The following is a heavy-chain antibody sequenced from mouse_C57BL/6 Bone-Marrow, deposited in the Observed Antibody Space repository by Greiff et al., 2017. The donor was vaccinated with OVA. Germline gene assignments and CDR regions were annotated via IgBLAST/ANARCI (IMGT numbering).Heavy chain of an antibody. CDR3: ARGGYDY. CDR1: GYTFTDYN. D-gene: IGHD2-2*01. Sequence: VHVKQSGPELVKPGASVKIPCKASGYTFTDYNMDWVKQSHGKSLEWIGDINPNNGGTIYNQKFKGKATLTVGRSSSTAYMELRSLTSEDTAVYYCARGGYDYWGQGTTLTVSS. CDR2: INPNNGGT. J-gene: IGHJ2*01. V-gene: IGHV1-18*01.